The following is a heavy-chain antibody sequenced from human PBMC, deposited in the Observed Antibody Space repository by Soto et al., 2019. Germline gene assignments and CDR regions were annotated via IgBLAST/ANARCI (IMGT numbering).Heavy chain of an antibody. J-gene: IGHJ3*01. Sequence: SHRLSYAASGFTLSNYSINWVRQAPGKGLEWVSSISSGSTYIHYADSVKGRFTVSRDNAKNSAYLQLNSLRADDTAVYYCVKDGTSVNGVWDPFDVWGQGTEVTVSS. CDR3: VKDGTSVNGVWDPFDV. CDR2: ISSGSTYI. D-gene: IGHD2-8*01. V-gene: IGHV3-21*04. CDR1: GFTLSNYS.